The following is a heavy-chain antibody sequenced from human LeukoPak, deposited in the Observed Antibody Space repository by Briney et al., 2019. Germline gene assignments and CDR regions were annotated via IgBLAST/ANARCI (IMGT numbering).Heavy chain of an antibody. D-gene: IGHD2-15*01. CDR2: ISGSGGSK. V-gene: IGHV3-23*01. CDR1: GFTFSSYA. Sequence: GGSLRLSCAASGFTFSSYAMSWVRQAPGKGLEWVSAISGSGGSKYYADSVKGRFTISRDNSKNTLYLQLNSLRAEDTAVYYCAKDLWCSGGSCYSVYWGQGTLVTVSS. CDR3: AKDLWCSGGSCYSVY. J-gene: IGHJ4*02.